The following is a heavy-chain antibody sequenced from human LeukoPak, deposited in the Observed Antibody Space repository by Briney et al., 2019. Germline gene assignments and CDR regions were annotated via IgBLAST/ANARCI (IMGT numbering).Heavy chain of an antibody. CDR2: INPNSGGT. V-gene: IGHV1-2*02. J-gene: IGHJ4*02. CDR3: AAAEPYDYFDY. D-gene: IGHD1-14*01. Sequence: ASVKVSCKASGGTFSSYAISWVRQAPGQGLEWMGWINPNSGGTNYAQKFQGRVTMTRDTSISTAYMELSRLRSDDTAVYYCAAAEPYDYFDYWGQGTLVTVSS. CDR1: GGTFSSYA.